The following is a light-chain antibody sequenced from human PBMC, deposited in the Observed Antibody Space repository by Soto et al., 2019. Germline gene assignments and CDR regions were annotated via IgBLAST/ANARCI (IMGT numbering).Light chain of an antibody. J-gene: IGLJ1*01. Sequence: QSALTQPASVSGSPGQSITISCTGTSSDVGGYNYVSWYQHHPGKAPKLMIYEVSNRPSGVSNRFSGSKSGNTASLTISGLQAEDEADYYCSSYTSSSIDYFFGTGTKVTVL. CDR1: SSDVGGYNY. CDR3: SSYTSSSIDYF. V-gene: IGLV2-14*01. CDR2: EVS.